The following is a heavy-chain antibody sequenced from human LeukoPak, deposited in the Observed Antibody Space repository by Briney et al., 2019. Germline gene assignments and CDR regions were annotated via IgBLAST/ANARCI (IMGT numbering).Heavy chain of an antibody. Sequence: GGSLRLSCAASGFTFSSYAMSWVRQAPGKGLEWVSAISGSGGSTYYADSVKGRFTISRYNSKNTLYLQMNSLRAEDTAVYYCALIIRTYDFLSGYDFDYWGQGTLVTVSS. CDR2: ISGSGGST. CDR3: ALIIRTYDFLSGYDFDY. CDR1: GFTFSSYA. J-gene: IGHJ4*02. D-gene: IGHD3-3*01. V-gene: IGHV3-23*01.